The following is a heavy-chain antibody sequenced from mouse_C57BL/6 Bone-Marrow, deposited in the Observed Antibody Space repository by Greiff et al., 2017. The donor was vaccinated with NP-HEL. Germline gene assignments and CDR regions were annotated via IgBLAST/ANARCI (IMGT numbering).Heavy chain of an antibody. V-gene: IGHV5-2*01. D-gene: IGHD2-3*01. CDR3: ARHKVVTTPYYYAMDY. J-gene: IGHJ4*01. Sequence: EVHLVESGGGLVQPGESLKLSCESNEYEFPSHDMSWVRKTPEKRLELVAAINSDGGSTYYPDTMERRFIISRDNTKKTLYLQMSSLRSEDTALYYCARHKVVTTPYYYAMDYWGQGTSVTVSS. CDR1: EYEFPSHD. CDR2: INSDGGST.